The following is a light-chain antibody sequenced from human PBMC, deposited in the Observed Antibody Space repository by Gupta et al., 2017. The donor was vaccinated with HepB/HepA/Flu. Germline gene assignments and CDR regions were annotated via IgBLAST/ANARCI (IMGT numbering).Light chain of an antibody. J-gene: IGKJ4*01. CDR2: WAS. CDR3: QQYYSTLT. CDR1: QSVLYRSNSKNY. V-gene: IGKV4-1*01. Sequence: DIVMTQSPDSLAVSLGERATINCKSSQSVLYRSNSKNYLAWYQQKPGQPPKLLIYWASTRESGVPDRFSGSGSGTDFTLTISSLQAEDVAVYYCQQYYSTLTFGGGTXVEIK.